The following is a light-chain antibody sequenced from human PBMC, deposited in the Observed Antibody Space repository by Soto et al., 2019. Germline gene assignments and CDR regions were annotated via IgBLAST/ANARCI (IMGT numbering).Light chain of an antibody. V-gene: IGKV3-15*01. Sequence: EIVMTQSPATLSVSPGERATLSCRASQSVRSNYLARYQQKPGQAPRLLIYDASTRATGIPARFSGSGSGTEFSPTISSLQSEDLAVYFCQQYSDWPLTFGPGTKVDI. CDR1: QSVRSN. J-gene: IGKJ3*01. CDR2: DAS. CDR3: QQYSDWPLT.